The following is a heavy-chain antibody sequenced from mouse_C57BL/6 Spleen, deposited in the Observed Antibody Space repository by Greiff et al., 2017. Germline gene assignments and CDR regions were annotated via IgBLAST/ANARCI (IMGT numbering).Heavy chain of an antibody. V-gene: IGHV3-6*01. J-gene: IGHJ2*01. CDR1: GYSITSGYY. CDR2: ISYDGSN. CDR3: AREGLRRGGY. D-gene: IGHD2-4*01. Sequence: EVKLMESGPGLVKPSQSLSLTCSVTGYSITSGYYWNWIRQFPGNKLEWMGYISYDGSNNYNPSLKNRISITRDTSKNQFFLKLNSVTTEDTATYYCAREGLRRGGYWGQGTTLTVSS.